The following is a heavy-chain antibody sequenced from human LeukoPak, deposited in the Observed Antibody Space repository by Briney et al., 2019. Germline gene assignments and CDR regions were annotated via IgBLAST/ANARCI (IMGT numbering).Heavy chain of an antibody. V-gene: IGHV3-21*04. CDR2: ISTNSAFI. CDR1: GFTFINYS. J-gene: IGHJ4*02. Sequence: PGGSLRLSCTASGFTFINYSMNWVRQAPGKGLEWVSSISTNSAFIYYADSVRGRFTISRDNTKNSLYLQMDSLTADDTAVYFCARDDYGGNSGLFDYWGQGTLVSVSS. D-gene: IGHD4-23*01. CDR3: ARDDYGGNSGLFDY.